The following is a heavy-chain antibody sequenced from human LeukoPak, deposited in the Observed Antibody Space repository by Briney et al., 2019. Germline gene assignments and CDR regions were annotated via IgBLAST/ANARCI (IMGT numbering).Heavy chain of an antibody. D-gene: IGHD3-9*01. Sequence: AGGSLRLSCAASGFTLSSYGMHWVRQAPGKGLEWVAVIWYDGSNKYYADSGKGRCTISRDNSKNTLYLQMNSLRAEDTAVYYCARDREWGSPYDILTGPKIYYYGMDVWGQGTTVTVSS. J-gene: IGHJ6*02. V-gene: IGHV3-33*01. CDR3: ARDREWGSPYDILTGPKIYYYGMDV. CDR2: IWYDGSNK. CDR1: GFTLSSYG.